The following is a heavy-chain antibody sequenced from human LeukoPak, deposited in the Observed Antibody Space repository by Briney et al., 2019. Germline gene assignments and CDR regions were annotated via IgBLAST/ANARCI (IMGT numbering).Heavy chain of an antibody. J-gene: IGHJ4*02. CDR1: GYTFSNYG. Sequence: ASVKVSCKASGYTFSNYGISWVRQAPGQGLEWMGWISTYNGNTNYAQKLQGRVTMTTDTSTSTAYMELRSLRSDDTAVYYCARDLGENYYGSGTYYNEAGYWGQGTLVTVSS. D-gene: IGHD3-10*01. CDR2: ISTYNGNT. V-gene: IGHV1-18*01. CDR3: ARDLGENYYGSGTYYNEAGY.